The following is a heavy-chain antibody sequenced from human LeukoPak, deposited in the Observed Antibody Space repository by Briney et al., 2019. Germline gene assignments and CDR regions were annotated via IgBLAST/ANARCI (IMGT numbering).Heavy chain of an antibody. D-gene: IGHD6-13*01. CDR2: IYPGDSDT. CDR3: ASAGSRYSSSPSGRTKDNWFDP. CDR1: GYSFTSYW. J-gene: IGHJ5*02. V-gene: IGHV5-51*01. Sequence: GESLKISCKGSGYSFTSYWIGWVRQMPGKGLEWMGIIYPGDSDTRYSPSFQGQVTISADKSISTAYLQWSSLKASDTAMYYCASAGSRYSSSPSGRTKDNWFDPWGQGTLVTVSS.